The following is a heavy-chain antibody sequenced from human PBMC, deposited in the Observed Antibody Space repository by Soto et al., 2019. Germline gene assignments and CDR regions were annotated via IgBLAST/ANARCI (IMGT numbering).Heavy chain of an antibody. J-gene: IGHJ6*02. CDR1: GGSISSGGYY. Sequence: QVQLQESGPGLVKPSQTLSLTCTVSGGSISSGGYYWSWIRQHPGKGLEWIGYIYYSGSTYYNPSLKSRVTISVDTSKNQFSLKLSSVTAADTAAYYCARQRGSQDYYYGMDVWGQGTTVTVSS. CDR2: IYYSGST. V-gene: IGHV4-31*03. D-gene: IGHD6-13*01. CDR3: ARQRGSQDYYYGMDV.